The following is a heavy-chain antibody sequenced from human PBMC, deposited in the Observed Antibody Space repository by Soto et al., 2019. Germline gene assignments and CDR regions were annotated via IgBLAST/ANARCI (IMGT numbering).Heavy chain of an antibody. CDR3: ARGRSTDY. CDR2: IKEDGSDK. CDR1: GFTFEKYW. J-gene: IGHJ4*02. V-gene: IGHV3-7*01. Sequence: DVQLLESGGALVQPGESLRLSCAASGFTFEKYWMTWARQAPGKGLELVANIKEDGSDKTYVDSVKGRFTVSRDNTKDFPFLQMNSLRDEDTAVYYCARGRSTDYWCQGTLVIVSS.